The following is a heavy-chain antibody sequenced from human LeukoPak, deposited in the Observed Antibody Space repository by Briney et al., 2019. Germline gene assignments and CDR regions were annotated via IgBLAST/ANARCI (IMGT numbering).Heavy chain of an antibody. D-gene: IGHD1-26*01. Sequence: SETLSLTCAVSGYSISSGYYWGWIRQPPGKGLEWIGSIYHSGSTYYNPSLKSRVTISVDTSKTQFSLKLSSVTAADTAVYYCARDQMAATGFAYWGQGTLVTVSS. CDR3: ARDQMAATGFAY. CDR2: IYHSGST. J-gene: IGHJ4*02. V-gene: IGHV4-38-2*02. CDR1: GYSISSGYY.